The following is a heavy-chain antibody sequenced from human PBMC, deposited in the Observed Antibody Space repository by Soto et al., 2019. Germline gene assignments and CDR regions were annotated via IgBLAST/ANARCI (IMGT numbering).Heavy chain of an antibody. CDR3: ALSGYGANTAYYYYYYMDV. D-gene: IGHD3-22*01. CDR2: ISAYNGNT. Sequence: ASVKVSCKASGYTFTSYGISWVRQAPGQGLEWMGWISAYNGNTNYAQKLQGRVTMTTDTSTSTAYMELRSLRSDDTAVYYCALSGYGANTAYYYYYYMDVWGKGTTVTVSS. V-gene: IGHV1-18*01. CDR1: GYTFTSYG. J-gene: IGHJ6*03.